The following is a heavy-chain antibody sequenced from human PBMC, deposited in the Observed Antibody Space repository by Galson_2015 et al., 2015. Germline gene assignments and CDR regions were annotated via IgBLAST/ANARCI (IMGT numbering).Heavy chain of an antibody. V-gene: IGHV4-61*02. D-gene: IGHD5-18*01. CDR1: GGSISSGSYY. CDR2: IYTSGST. CDR3: ARDGPQRGYSYGEFDY. Sequence: TLSLTCNVSGGSISSGSYYWSWIRQPAGKGLEWIGRIYTSGSTNYNPSLKSRVTISVDTTKNQFSLKLSSVTAADTAVYYCARDGPQRGYSYGEFDYWGQGTLVTVSS. J-gene: IGHJ4*02.